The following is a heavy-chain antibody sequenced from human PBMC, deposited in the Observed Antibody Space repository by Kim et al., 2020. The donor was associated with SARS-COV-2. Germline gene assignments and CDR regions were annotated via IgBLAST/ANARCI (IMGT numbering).Heavy chain of an antibody. D-gene: IGHD3-10*01. Sequence: KFQGRVTMTEDTSTDTAYMELSSLRSEDTAVYYCATITMVRGVMSGGYFDYWGQGTLVTVSS. V-gene: IGHV1-24*01. CDR3: ATITMVRGVMSGGYFDY. J-gene: IGHJ4*02.